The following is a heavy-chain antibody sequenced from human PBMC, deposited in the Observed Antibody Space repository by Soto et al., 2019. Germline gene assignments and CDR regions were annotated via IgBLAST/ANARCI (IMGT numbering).Heavy chain of an antibody. Sequence: GGSLRLSCAASGFTFSSYAMHWVRQAPGKGLEWVAVISYDGSNKYYADSVKGRFTISRDNSKNTLYLQMNSLRAEDTAVYYCARGVDYDFWSGYKDGGYFDYWGQGTLVTVSS. J-gene: IGHJ4*02. CDR1: GFTFSSYA. CDR3: ARGVDYDFWSGYKDGGYFDY. V-gene: IGHV3-30-3*01. D-gene: IGHD3-3*01. CDR2: ISYDGSNK.